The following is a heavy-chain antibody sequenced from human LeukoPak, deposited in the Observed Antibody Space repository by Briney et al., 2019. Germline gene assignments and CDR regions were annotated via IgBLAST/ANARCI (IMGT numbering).Heavy chain of an antibody. V-gene: IGHV4-61*02. Sequence: PSETLSLTCTVSGGSISSGSYYWSWIRQPAGKGLEWIGRIYTSGSTNYNPSLKSRVTISVDTSRNQFSLKLSSVTAADTAVYYCARVTGTTRFDYWGQGTLVTVSS. J-gene: IGHJ4*02. D-gene: IGHD1-1*01. CDR3: ARVTGTTRFDY. CDR1: GGSISSGSYY. CDR2: IYTSGST.